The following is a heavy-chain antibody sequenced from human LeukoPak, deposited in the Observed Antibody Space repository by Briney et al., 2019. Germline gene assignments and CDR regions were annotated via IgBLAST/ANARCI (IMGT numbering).Heavy chain of an antibody. J-gene: IGHJ3*02. CDR1: GFTVSSNY. V-gene: IGHV3-53*04. CDR3: ARARRGAFDI. Sequence: GGSLRLSCAASGFTVSSNYMNWVRQAPGKGLEWVSVIYSGGSTYYADSVTGRFTISRHNSKNTLYLQMNSLRAEDTAVYYCARARRGAFDIWGQGTMVTVSS. CDR2: IYSGGST.